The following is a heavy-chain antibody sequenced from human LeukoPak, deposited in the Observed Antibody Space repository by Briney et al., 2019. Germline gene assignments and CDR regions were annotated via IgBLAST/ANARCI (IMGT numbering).Heavy chain of an antibody. V-gene: IGHV1-46*01. CDR3: AVALSGSYSLDY. CDR2: INPSGGST. J-gene: IGHJ4*02. D-gene: IGHD1-26*01. Sequence: GASVKVSCKASGYTFTSYYMHWVRQAPGQGLEWMGIINPSGGSTSYAQKFQGRVTMTRDTSTSTVYMELSSLRSEDTAAYYCAVALSGSYSLDYWGRGTLVTVSS. CDR1: GYTFTSYY.